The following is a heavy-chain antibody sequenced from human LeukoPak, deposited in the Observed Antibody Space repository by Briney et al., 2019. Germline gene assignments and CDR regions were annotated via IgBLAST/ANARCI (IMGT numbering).Heavy chain of an antibody. D-gene: IGHD3-16*02. V-gene: IGHV1-69*13. CDR3: ARSRFFVTYVWGSYQKSMDAFDI. CDR2: IIPIFGTA. J-gene: IGHJ3*02. CDR1: GYTFTSYG. Sequence: GASVKVSCKASGYTFTSYGISWVRQAPGQGLEWMGGIIPIFGTANYAQKFQGRVTITADESTSTAYMELSSLRSEDTAVYYCARSRFFVTYVWGSYQKSMDAFDIWGQGTMVTVSS.